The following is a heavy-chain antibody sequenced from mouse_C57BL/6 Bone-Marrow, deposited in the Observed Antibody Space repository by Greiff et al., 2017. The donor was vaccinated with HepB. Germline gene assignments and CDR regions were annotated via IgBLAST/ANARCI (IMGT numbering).Heavy chain of an antibody. CDR2: ISGGGGNT. CDR1: GFTFSSYT. J-gene: IGHJ3*01. D-gene: IGHD1-1*01. Sequence: EVQGVESGGGLVKPGGSLKLSCAASGFTFSSYTMSWVRQTPEKRLEWVATISGGGGNTYYPDSVKGRFTISRDNAKNTLYLQMSSLRSEDTALYYCARLSYYGSSYGFACWGQGTLVTVSA. CDR3: ARLSYYGSSYGFAC. V-gene: IGHV5-9*01.